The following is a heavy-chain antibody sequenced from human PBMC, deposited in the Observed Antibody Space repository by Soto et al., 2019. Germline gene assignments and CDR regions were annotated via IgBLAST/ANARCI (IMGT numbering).Heavy chain of an antibody. J-gene: IGHJ4*02. CDR1: GGTFSSYT. D-gene: IGHD5-12*01. CDR3: ARSEYSGYDSYGYLDD. CDR2: ITPILGIA. Sequence: SVKVSCKASGGTFSSYTISWVRQAPGQGLEWMGRITPILGIANYAQKFQGRVTITADKSTSTAYMELSSLRSEDTAVYYCARSEYSGYDSYGYLDDWGQGTLVTVSS. V-gene: IGHV1-69*02.